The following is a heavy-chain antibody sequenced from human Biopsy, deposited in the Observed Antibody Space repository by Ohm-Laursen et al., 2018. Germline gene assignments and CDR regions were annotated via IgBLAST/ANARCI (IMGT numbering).Heavy chain of an antibody. CDR3: VKDTNWNYVWDRPGATKGMDV. D-gene: IGHD1-7*01. CDR2: ISNSGSII. Sequence: GSLRLSCAASGFNFNDYYMTWIRQAPGKGLEWVSHISNSGSIIYYADSVKGRFIISRDNAKSSLYLQMNSLRGEDTALYYCVKDTNWNYVWDRPGATKGMDVWGQGTTVTVSS. CDR1: GFNFNDYY. J-gene: IGHJ6*02. V-gene: IGHV3-11*01.